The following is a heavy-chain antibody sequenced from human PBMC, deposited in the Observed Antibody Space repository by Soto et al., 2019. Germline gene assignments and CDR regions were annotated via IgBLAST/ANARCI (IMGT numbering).Heavy chain of an antibody. V-gene: IGHV3-15*07. CDR1: DFIFNNAW. Sequence: EVQLVESGGGFVKPGESLRLSCVASDFIFNNAWMNWVRQAAGKGLEWVGRIKRKIDGGATDYASPVKGRFAISRDDSKNMVYLQMNSLKTEDTAVYYCTADSVLTTDSGFDFWDQGTMVTVSS. D-gene: IGHD4-17*01. J-gene: IGHJ3*01. CDR3: TADSVLTTDSGFDF. CDR2: IKRKIDGGAT.